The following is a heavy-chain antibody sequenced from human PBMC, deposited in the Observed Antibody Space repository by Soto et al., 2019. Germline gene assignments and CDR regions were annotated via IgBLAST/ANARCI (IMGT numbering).Heavy chain of an antibody. Sequence: PXGSLRLSCEASRFTLSGFDMHWVRQPTGKGLEWVSSIGTAGDTYYAVSVKGRFTISRDNAKNSLSLQMNSLRAGDMAVYFCAKSQEIGTHFFDSWGQGTQATVSS. D-gene: IGHD6-13*01. J-gene: IGHJ4*02. CDR3: AKSQEIGTHFFDS. V-gene: IGHV3-13*01. CDR2: IGTAGDT. CDR1: RFTLSGFD.